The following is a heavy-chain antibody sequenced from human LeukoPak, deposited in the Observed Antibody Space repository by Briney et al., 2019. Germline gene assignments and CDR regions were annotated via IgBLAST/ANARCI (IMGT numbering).Heavy chain of an antibody. V-gene: IGHV3-33*01. Sequence: PGGSLRLSCAASGFTFSSYGMHWVRQAPGKGLEWVAVIWYDGSNKYYADSVKGRFTISRDNSKNTLYLQMNSLRAEDTAVYYCARGQLLLEGYFYYMDVWGEGTTVTVSS. CDR2: IWYDGSNK. CDR3: ARGQLLLEGYFYYMDV. J-gene: IGHJ6*03. CDR1: GFTFSSYG. D-gene: IGHD2-2*01.